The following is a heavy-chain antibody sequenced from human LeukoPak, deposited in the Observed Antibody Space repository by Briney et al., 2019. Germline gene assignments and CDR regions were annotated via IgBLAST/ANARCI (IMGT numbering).Heavy chain of an antibody. CDR3: AKDGGLWVSAHWGDY. Sequence: GGSLRLSCAASGFTFSSYTMSWVRQAPGKGLEWVSTITTSDGNTYYADSVKGRFTVSRDNSKNTLFLQMNGLRAEDTAVYYCAKDGGLWVSAHWGDYWGRGTLVTVSS. CDR1: GFTFSSYT. J-gene: IGHJ4*02. CDR2: ITTSDGNT. V-gene: IGHV3-23*01. D-gene: IGHD7-27*01.